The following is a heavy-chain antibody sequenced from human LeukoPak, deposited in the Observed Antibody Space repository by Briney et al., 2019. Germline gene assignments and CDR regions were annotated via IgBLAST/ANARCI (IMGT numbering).Heavy chain of an antibody. J-gene: IGHJ3*02. D-gene: IGHD1-26*01. V-gene: IGHV3-7*01. Sequence: PGGSLRLSCAASGFTFGTSWMSWFRRAPGTGLQWVAHTSPNGRDTYYVDSVKGRFTISRDNSKNTLYLQMNSLRAEDTAVYYCARAGIVGAMVAFDIWGQGTMVTVSS. CDR2: TSPNGRDT. CDR3: ARAGIVGAMVAFDI. CDR1: GFTFGTSW.